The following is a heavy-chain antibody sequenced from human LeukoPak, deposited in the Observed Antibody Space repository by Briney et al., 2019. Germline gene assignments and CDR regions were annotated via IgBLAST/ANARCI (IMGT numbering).Heavy chain of an antibody. CDR1: GFTFSSYS. CDR3: ARDALTYYYDSSGYKKHIDY. J-gene: IGHJ4*02. Sequence: GGSLRLSCAASGFTFSSYSMNWVRQAPGKGLEWVSSISSSSSYIYYADSVKGRFTISRDNAKNSLYLQMNSLRAEDTAVYYCARDALTYYYDSSGYKKHIDYWGQGTLVTVSS. V-gene: IGHV3-21*01. CDR2: ISSSSSYI. D-gene: IGHD3-22*01.